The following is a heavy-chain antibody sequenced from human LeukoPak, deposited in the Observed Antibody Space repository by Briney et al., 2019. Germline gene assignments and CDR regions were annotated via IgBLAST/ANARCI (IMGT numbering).Heavy chain of an antibody. CDR1: GGSISSYY. D-gene: IGHD5-12*01. V-gene: IGHV4-59*01. J-gene: IGHJ4*02. CDR2: IYYSGST. Sequence: SETLSLTCTVSGGSISSYYWSWIRQPPGKGLEWIGYIYYSGSTNNNPSLKSRVTISLDTSKNQFSLKLRSVTAADTAVYYCARGDSGYDGVRYWGQGTLVTVSS. CDR3: ARGDSGYDGVRY.